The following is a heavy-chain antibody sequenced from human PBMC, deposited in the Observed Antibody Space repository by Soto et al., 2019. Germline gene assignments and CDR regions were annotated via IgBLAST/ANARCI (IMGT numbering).Heavy chain of an antibody. D-gene: IGHD3-3*01. J-gene: IGHJ6*02. Sequence: GGSLRLSCVASGFTFEDHAMHWVRQGPGKGLEWVSGISWNSDIIVYADSVKGRFTMSRDNVKNSLYLQMSSLRSEDTAAYYCVRDMGHYDFWGNHGRGPDVWGQGTTVTVSS. V-gene: IGHV3-9*01. CDR2: ISWNSDII. CDR1: GFTFEDHA. CDR3: VRDMGHYDFWGNHGRGPDV.